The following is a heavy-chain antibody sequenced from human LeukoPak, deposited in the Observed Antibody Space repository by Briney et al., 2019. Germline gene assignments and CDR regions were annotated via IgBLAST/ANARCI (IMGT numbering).Heavy chain of an antibody. Sequence: GGSLRLSCAASGFTFSGRWMSWVRQAPGKGLEWVANIKPDGSEKNYVDSVKGRFTISRDNAKSSLYLQMNSLRVEDTAVYYCARDPSAGSESWGQGTLVTVSS. CDR2: IKPDGSEK. D-gene: IGHD6-25*01. CDR1: GFTFSGRW. CDR3: ARDPSAGSES. V-gene: IGHV3-7*01. J-gene: IGHJ4*02.